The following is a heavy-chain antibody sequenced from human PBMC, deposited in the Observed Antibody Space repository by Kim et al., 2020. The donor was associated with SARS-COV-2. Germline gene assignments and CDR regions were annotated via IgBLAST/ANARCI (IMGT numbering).Heavy chain of an antibody. CDR1: GGSISSYY. V-gene: IGHV4-4*07. D-gene: IGHD6-19*01. CDR3: ASNSYSSGWSNVDY. J-gene: IGHJ4*02. CDR2: IYTSGST. Sequence: SETLSLTCTVSGGSISSYYWSWIRQPAGKGLEWIGRIYTSGSTNYNPSLKSRVTMSVDTSKNQFSLKLSSVTAADMAVYYCASNSYSSGWSNVDYWGQGTLVTVSS.